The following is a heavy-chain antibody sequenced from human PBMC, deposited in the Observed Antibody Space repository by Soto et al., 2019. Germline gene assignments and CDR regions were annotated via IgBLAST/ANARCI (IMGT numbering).Heavy chain of an antibody. CDR2: IYYSGST. J-gene: IGHJ6*02. CDR3: AGEGYSSSWYRDYYYYYGMDV. V-gene: IGHV4-39*02. CDR1: GGSISSSSYY. D-gene: IGHD6-13*01. Sequence: PSETLSLTCTVSGGSISSSSYYWGWIRQPPGKGLEWIGSIYYSGSTYYNPSLKSRVTISVDTSKNQFSLKLSSVTAAVTAVYYCAGEGYSSSWYRDYYYYYGMDVWGQGTTVT.